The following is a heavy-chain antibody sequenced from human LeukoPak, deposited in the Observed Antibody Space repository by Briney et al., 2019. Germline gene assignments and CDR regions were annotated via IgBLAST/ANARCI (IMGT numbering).Heavy chain of an antibody. D-gene: IGHD2-8*01. Sequence: SETLSLTCTVSGGSISSSSYYWGWIRQPPGKGLEWIGSIYYSGSTYYNPSLKSRVTISVDTSKNQFSLKLSSVTAADTAVYYCARASPLGYCTNGVCYRLVDAFDIWGQGTMVTVSS. V-gene: IGHV4-39*07. CDR1: GGSISSSSYY. J-gene: IGHJ3*02. CDR3: ARASPLGYCTNGVCYRLVDAFDI. CDR2: IYYSGST.